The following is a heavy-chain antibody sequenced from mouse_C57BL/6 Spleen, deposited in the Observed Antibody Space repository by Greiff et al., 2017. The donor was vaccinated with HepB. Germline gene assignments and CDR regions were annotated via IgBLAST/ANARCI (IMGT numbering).Heavy chain of an antibody. Sequence: EVQGVESGGGLVKPGGSLKLSCAASGFTFSSYAMSWVRQTPEKRLEWVATISDGGSYTYYPDNVKGRFTISRDNAKNNLYLQLSHLKSEDTALYYCARAPYYYGSSYGFDYWGQGTTLTVSS. J-gene: IGHJ2*01. V-gene: IGHV5-4*01. CDR1: GFTFSSYA. CDR3: ARAPYYYGSSYGFDY. D-gene: IGHD1-1*01. CDR2: ISDGGSYT.